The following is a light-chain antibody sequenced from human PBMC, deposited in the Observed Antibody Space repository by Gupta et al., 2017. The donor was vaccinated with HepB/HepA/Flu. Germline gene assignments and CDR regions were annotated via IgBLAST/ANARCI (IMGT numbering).Light chain of an antibody. CDR1: NIGNYS. CDR3: QVWDKVSGHYV. V-gene: IGLV3-21*04. Sequence: GRTASITGGGTNIGNYSVHWYQQTPGYAPVLIISFDALRPSGIPDRISGSNSGNTATVTITRVEAGDEADYYCQVWDKVSGHYVFGSGTTFTVL. CDR2: FDA. J-gene: IGLJ1*01.